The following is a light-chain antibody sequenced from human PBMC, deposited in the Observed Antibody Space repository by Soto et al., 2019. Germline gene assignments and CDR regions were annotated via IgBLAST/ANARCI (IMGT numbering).Light chain of an antibody. V-gene: IGKV1-12*01. Sequence: DIQMTQSPSSVSASVGDRVTIICRASQGISSWLVWYQQKPGKAPKVLIYGASTLQSGVPSRFSGSGSGTDFTLTINSLQPEDFATYICQQANSFPLTFGGGTRVEIK. CDR1: QGISSW. CDR3: QQANSFPLT. CDR2: GAS. J-gene: IGKJ4*01.